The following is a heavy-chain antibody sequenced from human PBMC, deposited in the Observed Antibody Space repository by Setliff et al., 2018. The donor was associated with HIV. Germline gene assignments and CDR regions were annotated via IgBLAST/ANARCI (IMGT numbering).Heavy chain of an antibody. Sequence: PSETLSLTCNVSGGSISGYYWSWIRQPAGKGLEWIGRSPYTTYNPSLKSRVTMSLDTSRNQITLTLKSVTAADTAVYYCVNPSGAMGDFDSWGQGTLVTVSS. CDR1: GGSISGYY. CDR2: SPYT. CDR3: VNPSGAMGDFDS. D-gene: IGHD3-16*01. V-gene: IGHV4-4*07. J-gene: IGHJ4*02.